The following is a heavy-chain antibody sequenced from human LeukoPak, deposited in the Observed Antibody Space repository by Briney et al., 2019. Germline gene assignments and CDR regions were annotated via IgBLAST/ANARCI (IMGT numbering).Heavy chain of an antibody. D-gene: IGHD1-1*01. CDR1: GFTFSSYS. Sequence: GGSLRLSCAASGFTFSSYSMNWVRQAPGKGLEWVSSISSSSSYIYYADSVKGRFTISRDNAKNSLYLQMNSLRAEDTAVYYCANNLDWNDFGSFDILGHGTMVTVSS. V-gene: IGHV3-21*01. CDR3: ANNLDWNDFGSFDI. CDR2: ISSSSSYI. J-gene: IGHJ3*02.